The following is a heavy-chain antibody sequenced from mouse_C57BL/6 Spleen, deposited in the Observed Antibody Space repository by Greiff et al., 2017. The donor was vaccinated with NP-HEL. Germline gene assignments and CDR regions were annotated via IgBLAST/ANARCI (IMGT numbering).Heavy chain of an antibody. CDR1: GYTFTSYW. CDR3: ARNLPYYYAMDY. J-gene: IGHJ4*01. V-gene: IGHV1-69*01. D-gene: IGHD5-1*01. Sequence: VQLQQPGAELVMPGASVKLSCKASGYTFTSYWMHWVKQRPGQGLEWIGEIDPSDSYTNYNQKFKGKSTLTVDKSSSTAYMQLSSLTSEDSAVYYCARNLPYYYAMDYWGQGTSVTVSS. CDR2: IDPSDSYT.